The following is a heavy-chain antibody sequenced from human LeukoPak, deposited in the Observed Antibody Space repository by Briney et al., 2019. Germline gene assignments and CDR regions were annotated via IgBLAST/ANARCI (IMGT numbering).Heavy chain of an antibody. CDR1: EFTFSSYA. J-gene: IGHJ3*02. CDR2: ISGSGGIT. D-gene: IGHD4-17*01. V-gene: IGHV3-23*01. Sequence: QPGGSLRLSCAASEFTFSSYAMSWVRQAPGKGLEWVSGISGSGGITYYADSVKGRFTISRDNSKNTLYLQMNSLRAEDTAVYYCAKVSRAGYGDYVNAFDIWGQGTMVTVSS. CDR3: AKVSRAGYGDYVNAFDI.